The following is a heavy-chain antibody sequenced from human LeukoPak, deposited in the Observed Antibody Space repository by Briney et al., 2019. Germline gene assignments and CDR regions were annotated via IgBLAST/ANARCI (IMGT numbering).Heavy chain of an antibody. Sequence: GGSLRLSCAASGFNFKNYWMHWVRQAPGKGLEWVSRIINDGSSTTYADSVKGRFAISRDNTKNTLYLQMNSLRAEDTAIYYCAKSSYYDSSGYYREYYFDYWGQGTLVTVSS. CDR2: IINDGSST. J-gene: IGHJ4*02. D-gene: IGHD3-22*01. V-gene: IGHV3-74*01. CDR1: GFNFKNYW. CDR3: AKSSYYDSSGYYREYYFDY.